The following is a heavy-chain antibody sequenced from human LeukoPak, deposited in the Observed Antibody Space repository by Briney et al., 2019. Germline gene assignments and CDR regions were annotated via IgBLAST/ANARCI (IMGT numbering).Heavy chain of an antibody. Sequence: GGSLRLSCVASGFTFSTYGMSWIRQAPGKAPEWVSAISGSWGDGSYYADSVRGRFTISRDNSENTLFLQMNSLRAEDTAVYFCARGAGESCGGGCYSRVLDYWGQGTLVTVSS. D-gene: IGHD2-21*02. V-gene: IGHV3-23*01. CDR3: ARGAGESCGGGCYSRVLDY. CDR1: GFTFSTYG. J-gene: IGHJ4*02. CDR2: ISGSWGDGS.